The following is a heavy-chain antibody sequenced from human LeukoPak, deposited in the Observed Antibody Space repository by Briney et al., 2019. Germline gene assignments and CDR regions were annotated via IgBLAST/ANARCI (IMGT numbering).Heavy chain of an antibody. CDR1: GYSFTNYW. Sequence: HGESLKISCKGPGYSFTNYWIAWVRQMPGKGLEWMGIIYLGDSDTRYSPSFQGQVTISADKSISTAYLQWSSLKASDTAMYYCARRIGNFDRWDYLDYWGQGTLVTVSS. J-gene: IGHJ4*02. V-gene: IGHV5-51*01. CDR2: IYLGDSDT. CDR3: ARRIGNFDRWDYLDY. D-gene: IGHD3-9*01.